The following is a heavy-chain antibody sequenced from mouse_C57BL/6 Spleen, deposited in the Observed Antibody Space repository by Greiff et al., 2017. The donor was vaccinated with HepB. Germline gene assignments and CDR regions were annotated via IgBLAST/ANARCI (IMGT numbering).Heavy chain of an antibody. V-gene: IGHV1-26*01. CDR2: INPNNGGT. J-gene: IGHJ2*01. Sequence: EVQLQQSGPELVKPGASVKISCKASGYTFTDYYMNWVKQSHGKSLEWIGDINPNNGGTSYNQKFKGKATLTVDKSSSTAYMELRSLTSEDSAVYYCARGTGYYDYYFDYWGQGTTLTVSS. CDR1: GYTFTDYY. D-gene: IGHD2-4*01. CDR3: ARGTGYYDYYFDY.